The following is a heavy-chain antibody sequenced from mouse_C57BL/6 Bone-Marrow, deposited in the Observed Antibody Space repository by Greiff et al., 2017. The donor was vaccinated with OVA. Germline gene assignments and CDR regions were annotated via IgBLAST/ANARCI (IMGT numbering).Heavy chain of an antibody. D-gene: IGHD3-2*02. Sequence: EVQRVESGGGLVKPGGSLKLSCAASGFTFSSYAMSWVRQTPEKRLEWVATISDGGSYTYYPDNVKGRFTISRDNAKNNLYQQMSHLKSEDTAMYYCARASDSSGYLYAMDYWGQGTSVTVSS. J-gene: IGHJ4*01. CDR3: ARASDSSGYLYAMDY. CDR1: GFTFSSYA. V-gene: IGHV5-4*01. CDR2: ISDGGSYT.